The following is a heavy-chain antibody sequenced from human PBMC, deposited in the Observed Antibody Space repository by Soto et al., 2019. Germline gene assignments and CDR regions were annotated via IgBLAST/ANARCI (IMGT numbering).Heavy chain of an antibody. CDR2: FNPDSGVT. J-gene: IGHJ6*02. CDR1: GYTFTSYY. Sequence: QVQLVQSGAEVKKPGASVKVSCKASGYTFTSYYMHWVRQAPGQGLEWMGWFNPDSGVTYYPHKFQDRVTITRDTAISTADMELCRLTSDDTALYYCARYRGVRAVGGRGTTVIVSS. V-gene: IGHV1-2*02. CDR3: ARYRGVRAV. D-gene: IGHD2-8*01.